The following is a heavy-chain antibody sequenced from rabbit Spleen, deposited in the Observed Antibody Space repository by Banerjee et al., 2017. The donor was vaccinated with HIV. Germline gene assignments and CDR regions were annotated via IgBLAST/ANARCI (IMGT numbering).Heavy chain of an antibody. V-gene: IGHV1S40*01. Sequence: QSLEESGGDLVKPGASLTLTCTASGFSFSTSYWICWVRQAPGKGLQWIACIRGGSSGSTYYSTWAKGRFTISKTSSTTVTLQLNSLTAADTATYFCARDGTGGSYFALWGPGTLVTVS. D-gene: IGHD8-1*01. CDR2: IRGGSSGST. J-gene: IGHJ4*01. CDR1: GFSFSTSYW. CDR3: ARDGTGGSYFAL.